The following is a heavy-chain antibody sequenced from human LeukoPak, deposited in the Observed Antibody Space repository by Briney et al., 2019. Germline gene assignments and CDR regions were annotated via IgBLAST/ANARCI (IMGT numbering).Heavy chain of an antibody. V-gene: IGHV4-59*01. Sequence: SETLSLTCTVSGGSISSCYWSWIRQPPGKGLEWIGYISYSGSTNFNPSLKSRVTISVDTSKNQFSLKLSSVTAADAAVYYCAREGTAGTNLNWFDPWGQGTLVTVSS. CDR1: GGSISSCY. CDR3: AREGTAGTNLNWFDP. J-gene: IGHJ5*02. CDR2: ISYSGST. D-gene: IGHD1-1*01.